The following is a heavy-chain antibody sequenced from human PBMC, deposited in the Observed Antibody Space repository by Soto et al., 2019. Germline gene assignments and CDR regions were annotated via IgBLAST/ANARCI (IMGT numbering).Heavy chain of an antibody. CDR3: ARVMYYYDSSGYYRWFDP. CDR2: TYYSGST. Sequence: SETLSLTCTVSGGSISSYYWSWIRQPPGKGLEWIGYTYYSGSTNYNPSLKSRVTISVDTSKNQFSLKLSSVTAADTAVYYCARVMYYYDSSGYYRWFDPWGQGTLVTVSS. V-gene: IGHV4-59*01. CDR1: GGSISSYY. J-gene: IGHJ5*02. D-gene: IGHD3-22*01.